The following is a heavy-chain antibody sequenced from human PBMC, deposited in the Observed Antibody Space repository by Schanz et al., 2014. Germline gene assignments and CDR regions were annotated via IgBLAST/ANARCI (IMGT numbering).Heavy chain of an antibody. CDR1: GFTVSINY. D-gene: IGHD6-6*01. Sequence: EVQLVESGGGLVQPGGSLRLSCAASGFTVSINYMSWVRQAPGKGLEWVSVIYSGGSTYYADSVKGRFTISRDNSKNTLYLQMNXXXXXDTAVYYCARGYSSSMDVWGQGTTVTVSS. CDR2: IYSGGST. J-gene: IGHJ6*02. CDR3: ARGYSSSMDV. V-gene: IGHV3-66*01.